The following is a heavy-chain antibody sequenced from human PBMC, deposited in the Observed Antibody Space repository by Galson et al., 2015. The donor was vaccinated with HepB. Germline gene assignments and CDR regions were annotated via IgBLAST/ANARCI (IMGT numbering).Heavy chain of an antibody. CDR2: LSTGSGNT. V-gene: IGHV1-3*04. CDR3: ARSSSWYGKFDP. D-gene: IGHD6-13*01. Sequence: SVMVSCKASGYTFTNYALHWVRQAPGQALEWMGWLSTGSGNTKYSQKFQGRVTITRDTYASVAYMELRSLRSEDTAVYYCARSSSWYGKFDPWGQGTLVTVSS. CDR1: GYTFTNYA. J-gene: IGHJ5*02.